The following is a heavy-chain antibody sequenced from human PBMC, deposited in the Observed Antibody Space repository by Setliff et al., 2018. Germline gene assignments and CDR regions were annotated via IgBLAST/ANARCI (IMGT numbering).Heavy chain of an antibody. CDR3: AREYSSSSGVSTDY. Sequence: SCTASGFTFSSYSMNWVRQAPGKGLEWISYISSSGSTIYYADSVKGRFTISRDNAKNSLYLHMNSLRAEDTAVYYCAREYSSSSGVSTDYWGQGNMVTVSS. V-gene: IGHV3-48*04. J-gene: IGHJ4*02. D-gene: IGHD6-6*01. CDR2: ISSSGSTI. CDR1: GFTFSSYS.